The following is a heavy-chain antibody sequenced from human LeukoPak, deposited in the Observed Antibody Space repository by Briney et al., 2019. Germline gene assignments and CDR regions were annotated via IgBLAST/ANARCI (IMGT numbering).Heavy chain of an antibody. D-gene: IGHD1-26*01. CDR2: IHHSGNT. V-gene: IGHV4-30-4*08. J-gene: IGHJ4*02. CDR1: GGSISSDYYY. CDR3: VSFPYSGYFDH. Sequence: PSQTLSLTCAVSGGSISSDYYYWSWIRQPPGKGLEWIGYIHHSGNTYYNPSLKSRLIISVDTSKNQFSLKLTSVTAADTAVYHRVSFPYSGYFDHWGQGILVTVSS.